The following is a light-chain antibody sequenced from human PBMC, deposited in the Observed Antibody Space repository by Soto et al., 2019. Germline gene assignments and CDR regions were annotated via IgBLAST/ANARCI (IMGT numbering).Light chain of an antibody. CDR1: SDYVGGYNY. CDR2: DVS. V-gene: IGLV2-14*01. Sequence: QCALTQPASVSGSPGQSITISCTGTSDYVGGYNYVSWYQQHPGKAPKLMIYDVSNRPSGVSNRFSGSKSGNTASLTISGLQAEDEADYYCSSYTSSSTLNVFGTGTKLTAL. J-gene: IGLJ1*01. CDR3: SSYTSSSTLNV.